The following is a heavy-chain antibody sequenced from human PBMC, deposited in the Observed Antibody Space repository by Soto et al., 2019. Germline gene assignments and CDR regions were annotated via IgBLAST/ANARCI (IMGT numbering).Heavy chain of an antibody. Sequence: QVQLVESGGGVVQPGGSLRLSCAASGFTFTDYGMHWVRQAPGKGLEWVAGIWSDGSNTYYADSVKGRLTISRDNSQDTLYLQMNSLGGEDTAIYYWAREYSHSWNNGMDVWGQGTTVTVSS. D-gene: IGHD1-1*01. CDR3: AREYSHSWNNGMDV. J-gene: IGHJ6*02. CDR2: IWSDGSNT. V-gene: IGHV3-33*01. CDR1: GFTFTDYG.